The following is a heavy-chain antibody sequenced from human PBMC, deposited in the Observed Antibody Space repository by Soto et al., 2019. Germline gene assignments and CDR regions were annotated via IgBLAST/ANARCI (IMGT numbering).Heavy chain of an antibody. CDR2: ISGSGANT. V-gene: IGHV3-23*01. Sequence: EVQVLESGGGLVQPGGSLRLSCAASGFTFTDYAMNWVRQAPGKGLEWVSTISGSGANTYYADSVRGRFTISRDNSKNTLSLQMCSPRAADTAVYYCAKDGKRSNGWWAAFEVWGQGTVVTVS. CDR1: GFTFTDYA. J-gene: IGHJ3*01. CDR3: AKDGKRSNGWWAAFEV. D-gene: IGHD6-19*01.